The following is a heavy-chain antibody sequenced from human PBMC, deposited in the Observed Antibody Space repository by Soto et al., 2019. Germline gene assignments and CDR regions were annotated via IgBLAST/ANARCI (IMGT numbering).Heavy chain of an antibody. CDR1: GYTFTNYG. CDR3: ARDTPYNYASNAYPLFDY. V-gene: IGHV1-18*04. J-gene: IGHJ4*02. CDR2: ISAFNGDT. D-gene: IGHD3-22*01. Sequence: QVQLVQSGTEVKKPGASVKVSCKASGYTFTNYGISWVRQAPGQGLEWMGWISAFNGDTKFEQNLQCRATLTTDTSTSTAYMELRSLRADDTAVYYCARDTPYNYASNAYPLFDYWGQGTLVTVSS.